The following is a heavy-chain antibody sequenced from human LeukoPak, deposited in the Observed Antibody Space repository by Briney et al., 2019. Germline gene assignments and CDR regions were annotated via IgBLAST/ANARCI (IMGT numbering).Heavy chain of an antibody. CDR1: GGSISSSNYY. CDR2: IYYSGST. CDR3: ARHRYYYDSSGYPFPYYFDY. V-gene: IGHV4-39*01. Sequence: PSETLSLTGTVSGGSISSSNYYWGWIRQPPGKGLEWIGSIYYSGSTYYNPSLKSRVTISVDTSKNQFSLKLSSVTAADTAVYYCARHRYYYDSSGYPFPYYFDYWGQGTLVTVSS. D-gene: IGHD3-22*01. J-gene: IGHJ4*02.